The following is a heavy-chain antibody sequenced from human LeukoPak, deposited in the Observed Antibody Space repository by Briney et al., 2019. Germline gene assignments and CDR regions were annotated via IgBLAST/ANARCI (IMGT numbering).Heavy chain of an antibody. Sequence: ASVKVSCKASGYTFTSYYMHWVRQAPGQGLEWMGWMNPNSGNTGYAQKFQGRVTITRNTSISTAYMELSSLRSEDTAVYYCARAIFGVVITWGAFDIWGQGTMVTVSS. J-gene: IGHJ3*02. D-gene: IGHD3-3*01. CDR3: ARAIFGVVITWGAFDI. CDR1: GYTFTSYY. CDR2: MNPNSGNT. V-gene: IGHV1-8*03.